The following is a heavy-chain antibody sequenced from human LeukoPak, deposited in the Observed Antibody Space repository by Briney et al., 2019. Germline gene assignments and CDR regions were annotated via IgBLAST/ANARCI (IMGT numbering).Heavy chain of an antibody. J-gene: IGHJ4*02. V-gene: IGHV1-58*02. D-gene: IGHD3-22*01. CDR3: AARATGDSSGYSYYFDY. CDR1: GFTFTSSA. Sequence: SVKVSCKASGFTFTSSAMQWVRQARGQRLEWIGWIVVGSGNTDYAQKFRERVTITRDMSTSTAYMELSSLRSEDTAVYYCAARATGDSSGYSYYFDYWGQGTLVTVSS. CDR2: IVVGSGNT.